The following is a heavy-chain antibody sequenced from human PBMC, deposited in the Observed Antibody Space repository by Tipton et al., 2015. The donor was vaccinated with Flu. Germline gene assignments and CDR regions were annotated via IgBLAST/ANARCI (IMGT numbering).Heavy chain of an antibody. CDR1: GYSITSAYY. V-gene: IGHV4-38-2*01. Sequence: TLSLTCDVSGYSITSAYYWGWVRQPPGQGLEWIGSIYHSGTTYYNPSLKSRVTVSVEKAKNQFFLRLTSVTAADTAVYYCASREWVANQYYYYGVDVWGQGTTVNVSS. CDR3: ASREWVANQYYYYGVDV. D-gene: IGHD6-19*01. J-gene: IGHJ6*02. CDR2: IYHSGTT.